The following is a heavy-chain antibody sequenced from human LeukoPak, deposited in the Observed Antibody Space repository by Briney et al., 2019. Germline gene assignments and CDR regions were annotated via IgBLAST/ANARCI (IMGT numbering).Heavy chain of an antibody. Sequence: SETLSLTCTVSGGSISSYYWSWIRQPPGKGLEWIGYIYYSGSTNYNPSLKSRVTISVDTSKNQFSLKLSSVTAADTAVYYCARGYSSSWYDYYGMDVWGQGTAVTVSS. V-gene: IGHV4-59*01. D-gene: IGHD6-13*01. J-gene: IGHJ6*02. CDR2: IYYSGST. CDR1: GGSISSYY. CDR3: ARGYSSSWYDYYGMDV.